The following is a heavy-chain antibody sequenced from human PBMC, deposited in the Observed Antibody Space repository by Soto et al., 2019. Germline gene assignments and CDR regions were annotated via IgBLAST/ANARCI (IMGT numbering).Heavy chain of an antibody. J-gene: IGHJ4*02. V-gene: IGHV4-31*03. CDR1: GGSISSGGYY. CDR3: ALYGESSFED. Sequence: QVQLQESGPGLVKPSQTLSLTCTVSGGSISSGGYYCSWICQHPGKGLEWIGYIYYSGRTYYNPSLESRVSISVDTSKNQFSLNLSSVTAADTAVYYCALYGESSFEDWGQGTLVTVSS. D-gene: IGHD4-17*01. CDR2: IYYSGRT.